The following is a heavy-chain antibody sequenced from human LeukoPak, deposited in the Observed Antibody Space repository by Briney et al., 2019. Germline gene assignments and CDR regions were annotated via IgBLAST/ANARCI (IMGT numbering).Heavy chain of an antibody. J-gene: IGHJ4*02. CDR1: GFGVSVNY. CDR3: AAKGNGYTGIYVFAH. CDR2: LYASGIT. D-gene: IGHD1-26*01. Sequence: PGGSLSLSCAASGFGVSVNYMSWVRQAPGKGLEWVSVLYASGITKYADSVKGRFTISRDTSDNTLNLQMNDLGAEDSAVYYCAAKGNGYTGIYVFAHWGQGTLVTVSA. V-gene: IGHV3-66*01.